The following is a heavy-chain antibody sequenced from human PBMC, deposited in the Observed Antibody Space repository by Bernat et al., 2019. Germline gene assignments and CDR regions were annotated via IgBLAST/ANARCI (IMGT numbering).Heavy chain of an antibody. V-gene: IGHV3-23*01. J-gene: IGHJ2*01. CDR2: IRFSGGRT. Sequence: EVQLLESGGGLVQPGGSLRLSCAASGFTFTSYAMSWVRQAPGKGLEWVSAIRFSGGRTYYADSVKGRFTMSRDNSKNTLYLQMNSLRAEDTAVYYCAKDDCAGDCHYWYFDLWGRGTLVTVSS. CDR3: AKDDCAGDCHYWYFDL. D-gene: IGHD2-21*02. CDR1: GFTFTSYA.